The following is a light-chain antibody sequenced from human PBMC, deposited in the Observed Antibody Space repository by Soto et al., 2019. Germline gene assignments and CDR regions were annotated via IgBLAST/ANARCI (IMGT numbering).Light chain of an antibody. Sequence: QSALTRPASVSGSPGQSITISCTGTSSDVGSYNFVSWYQQRPGKAPKIMIYDVSNRPSGVSNRFSGSKSGNTASLTISGLQAADEADYYCSSYTSISTCVFGGGTQLTVL. J-gene: IGLJ3*02. V-gene: IGLV2-14*03. CDR2: DVS. CDR1: SSDVGSYNF. CDR3: SSYTSISTCV.